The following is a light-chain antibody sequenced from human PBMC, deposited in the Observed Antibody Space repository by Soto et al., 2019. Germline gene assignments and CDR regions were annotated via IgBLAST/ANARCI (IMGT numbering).Light chain of an antibody. J-gene: IGKJ4*01. CDR2: AAS. V-gene: IGKV1D-8*01. CDR3: PQYYSFPLT. CDR1: HGISSY. Sequence: VIWMTQSPSLRSASTGDRVTISCRMSHGISSYVAWYQQRPVKAPELLIYAASNLHNGVPSRFSGSGSGTDFTRTIRCLQSADFATYYYPQYYSFPLTFGGGTKVESK.